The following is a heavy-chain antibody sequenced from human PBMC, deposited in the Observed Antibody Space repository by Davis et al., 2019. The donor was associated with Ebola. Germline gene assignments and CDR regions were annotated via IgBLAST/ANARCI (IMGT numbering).Heavy chain of an antibody. Sequence: GGSLRLSCAASGFTFSSYSMNWVRQAPGKGLEWVSYISSSSSTIYYADSVKGRFTISRDNAKNSLYLQMNSLRDEDTAVYYCARAAFIIAVFNWFDPWGQGTLVTVSS. J-gene: IGHJ5*02. CDR2: ISSSSSTI. D-gene: IGHD6-19*01. CDR1: GFTFSSYS. V-gene: IGHV3-48*02. CDR3: ARAAFIIAVFNWFDP.